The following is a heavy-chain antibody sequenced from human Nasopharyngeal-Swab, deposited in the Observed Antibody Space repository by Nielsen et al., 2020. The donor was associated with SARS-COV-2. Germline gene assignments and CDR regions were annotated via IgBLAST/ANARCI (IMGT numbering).Heavy chain of an antibody. J-gene: IGHJ5*02. D-gene: IGHD6-6*01. V-gene: IGHV4-59*01. CDR3: ARVEYSSSFVWFDP. Sequence: WIRQPPGKGLEWIGYIYYSGSTNYNPSLKSRVTISVDTSKNQFSLKLSSVTAADTAVYYCARVEYSSSFVWFDPWGQGTLVTVFS. CDR2: IYYSGST.